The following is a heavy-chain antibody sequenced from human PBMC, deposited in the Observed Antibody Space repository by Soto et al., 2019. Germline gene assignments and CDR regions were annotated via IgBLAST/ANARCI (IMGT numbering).Heavy chain of an antibody. V-gene: IGHV1-69*01. Sequence: VQLVQSGAEVKKPGSSLKVSCEASGGTFNTHGISWVRQAPGQGLEWMGGIIPVFERTSYARRFQGRVTISADESTSTAQIELSSLRSDDSGVYYCATAGYRGVSFQRFESWGQGTLVIVSS. J-gene: IGHJ4*02. D-gene: IGHD2-21*01. CDR1: GGTFNTHG. CDR3: ATAGYRGVSFQRFES. CDR2: IIPVFERT.